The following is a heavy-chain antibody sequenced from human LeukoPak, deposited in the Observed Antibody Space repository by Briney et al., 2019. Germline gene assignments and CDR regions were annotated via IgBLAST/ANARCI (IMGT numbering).Heavy chain of an antibody. V-gene: IGHV5-51*01. D-gene: IGHD6-19*01. CDR3: ARCIAGITVAGRYLDY. Sequence: GESLKISCKGSGYTFTNYWIGWVRQMPGKGLEWMEIIYPGDSDTRYSPSFQGQVTISADKSISTAYLQWSSLKASDTAMYYCARCIAGITVAGRYLDYWGQGTLVTVSS. CDR2: IYPGDSDT. CDR1: GYTFTNYW. J-gene: IGHJ4*02.